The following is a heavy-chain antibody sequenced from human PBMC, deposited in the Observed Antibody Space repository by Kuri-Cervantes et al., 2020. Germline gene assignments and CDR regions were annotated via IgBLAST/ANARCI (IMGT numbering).Heavy chain of an antibody. CDR2: IVVGSGNT. J-gene: IGHJ6*03. V-gene: IGHV1-58*01. Sequence: SVKVSCKASGFTFTSSAVQWVRQARGQRLEWIGWIVVGSGNTNYAQKFQERVTITRDMSTSTAYMELSSLRSEDTAVYYCARGRGYYYYYMDVWGKGTTVTVSS. CDR3: ARGRGYYYYYMDV. D-gene: IGHD3-10*01. CDR1: GFTFTSSA.